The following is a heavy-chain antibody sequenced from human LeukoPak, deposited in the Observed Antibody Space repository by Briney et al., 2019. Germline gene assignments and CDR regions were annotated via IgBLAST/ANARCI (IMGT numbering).Heavy chain of an antibody. CDR3: ARSCSTSCPNDHYYYYGMDV. CDR1: GFTFSSYG. Sequence: GGSLRLSCAASGFTFSSYGMHWVRQAPGKGLEWVAVIWYDGSNKYYADSVKGRFTISRDNSKNTLYLQMNSLRAEDTAVYYCARSCSTSCPNDHYYYYGMDVWGQGTTVTVSS. V-gene: IGHV3-33*01. CDR2: IWYDGSNK. J-gene: IGHJ6*02. D-gene: IGHD2-2*01.